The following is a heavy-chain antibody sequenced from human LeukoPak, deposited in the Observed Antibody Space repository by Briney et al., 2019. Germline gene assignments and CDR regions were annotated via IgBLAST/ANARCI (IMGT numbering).Heavy chain of an antibody. CDR3: ARLHYDFWSGFYYYYYMDV. D-gene: IGHD3-3*01. Sequence: GGSLRLSCAASGFTFSSYWMSWVRQAPGKGLEWVANIKQDGSEKYYVDSVKGRFTISRDNAKNSLYLQMNSLRAEDTAVYYCARLHYDFWSGFYYYYYMDVWGKGTTVTVSS. CDR1: GFTFSSYW. J-gene: IGHJ6*03. CDR2: IKQDGSEK. V-gene: IGHV3-7*01.